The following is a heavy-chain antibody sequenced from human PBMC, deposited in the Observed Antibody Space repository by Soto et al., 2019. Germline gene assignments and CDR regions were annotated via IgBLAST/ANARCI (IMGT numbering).Heavy chain of an antibody. V-gene: IGHV5-10-1*01. Sequence: GESLKISCKGSGYSFTSYWISWVRQMPGKGLEWMGRIDPSDSYTNYSPSFQGHVTISADKSISTAYLQWGSLKASDTAMYYCARHGGYCSSTSCQSTTYYYYGMDVWGQGTTVTVSS. CDR3: ARHGGYCSSTSCQSTTYYYYGMDV. CDR1: GYSFTSYW. CDR2: IDPSDSYT. D-gene: IGHD2-2*01. J-gene: IGHJ6*02.